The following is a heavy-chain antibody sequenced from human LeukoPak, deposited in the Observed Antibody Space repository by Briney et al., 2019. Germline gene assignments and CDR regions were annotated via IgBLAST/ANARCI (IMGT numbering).Heavy chain of an antibody. Sequence: GESLKISCKGSGYSFTTYWIGWVRQLPGKGLEWMGIIYPGDSDTRYSPSFQGQVTISADKSVSTAYLQWSSLKASDTAMYYCARRGPTNWFDPWGQGTLVTVSS. CDR3: ARRGPTNWFDP. D-gene: IGHD5-12*01. CDR1: GYSFTTYW. J-gene: IGHJ5*02. CDR2: IYPGDSDT. V-gene: IGHV5-51*01.